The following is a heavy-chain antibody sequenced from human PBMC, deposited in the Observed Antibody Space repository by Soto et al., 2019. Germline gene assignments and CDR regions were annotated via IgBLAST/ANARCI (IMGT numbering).Heavy chain of an antibody. J-gene: IGHJ6*02. V-gene: IGHV3-30*18. CDR2: ISYDGSNT. CDR3: AKDFTRFLVGPHYYHGVDV. Sequence: QVQLVESGGGVVQPGRSLRLSCEASGFTFSTYGMHWVRQAPGKGLEWVAVISYDGSNTYYADSVKGRFTTSRDNSKTARFLQMNSLSADDLAVYYCAKDFTRFLVGPHYYHGVDVWGQGTTVTVSS. D-gene: IGHD3-3*01. CDR1: GFTFSTYG.